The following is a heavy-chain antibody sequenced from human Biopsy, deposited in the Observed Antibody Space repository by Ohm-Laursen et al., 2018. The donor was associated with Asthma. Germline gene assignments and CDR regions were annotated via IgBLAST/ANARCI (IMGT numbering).Heavy chain of an antibody. CDR1: GGSISSGGY. J-gene: IGHJ6*02. Sequence: TLSLTWAVSGGSISSGGYWTWIRQPPGKGLEWIGYISHSGSTYFNPSLKSRVTISLDRTKSQFSLKLSFVTAADTALYYCARAQAAQYYYGMDVWGQGTTVIVSS. V-gene: IGHV4-30-2*01. CDR3: ARAQAAQYYYGMDV. CDR2: ISHSGST. D-gene: IGHD6-6*01.